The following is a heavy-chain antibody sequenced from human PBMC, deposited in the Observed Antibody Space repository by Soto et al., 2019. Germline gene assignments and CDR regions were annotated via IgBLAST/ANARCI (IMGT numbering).Heavy chain of an antibody. CDR1: GYTFSNYA. D-gene: IGHD2-15*01. Sequence: QVHLVQFGAEVKKPGASMKVSCKASGYTFSNYAMHWVRQAPGQRLEWMGWINAGNGNTKYSQKFQDRVTITRDTSASTAYMELSSLRSEDTAVYYCAKGGNIAVVVADYGMDVWGQGTTVTVSS. CDR3: AKGGNIAVVVADYGMDV. J-gene: IGHJ6*02. CDR2: INAGNGNT. V-gene: IGHV1-3*01.